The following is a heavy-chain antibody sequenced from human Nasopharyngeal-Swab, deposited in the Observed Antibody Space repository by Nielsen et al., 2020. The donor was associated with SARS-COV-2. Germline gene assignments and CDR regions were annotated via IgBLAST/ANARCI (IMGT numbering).Heavy chain of an antibody. V-gene: IGHV3-21*01. J-gene: IGHJ6*02. D-gene: IGHD3-10*01. CDR3: ARDGFGESPYYYYYYGMDV. CDR2: ISSSTSYI. Sequence: GESLKISCAASGFTFSNYSMNWVRQAPGKGLEWVSSISSSTSYIYYADSVKGRFTISRDNAKNSLYLQMNSLRAEDTAVYYRARDGFGESPYYYYYYGMDVWGQGTTVTVSS. CDR1: GFTFSNYS.